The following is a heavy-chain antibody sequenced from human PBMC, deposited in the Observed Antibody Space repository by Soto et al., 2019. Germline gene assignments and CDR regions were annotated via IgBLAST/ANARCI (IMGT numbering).Heavy chain of an antibody. CDR1: GFTVSSNY. D-gene: IGHD2-21*01. CDR3: ARECGGDCSNAFDL. CDR2: LYSGAGT. J-gene: IGHJ3*01. V-gene: IGHV3-66*01. Sequence: VQLVESGGGLVQPGGSLRLSCAASGFTVSSNYMNWVRQAPGKGLEWLSVLYSGAGTYYADSVKDRFTISRDNSKNTLYLQLNSLRAEDMAIYYCARECGGDCSNAFDLWGQGTMVTVSP.